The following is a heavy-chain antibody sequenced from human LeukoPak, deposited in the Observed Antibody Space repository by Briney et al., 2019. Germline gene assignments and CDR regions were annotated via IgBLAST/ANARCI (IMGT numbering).Heavy chain of an antibody. CDR1: GGTFNNSA. Sequence: SVKVSCKTSGGTFNNSAISWVRQAPGQGLEWLGGIMPLFGTAGYAQKFQGRVTISKDESTRTVYLELTSLTSDDTAVYYCARDVHGDYGSGWFDPWGQGTLVSVSS. CDR3: ARDVHGDYGSGWFDP. V-gene: IGHV1-69*05. D-gene: IGHD4-17*01. J-gene: IGHJ5*02. CDR2: IMPLFGTA.